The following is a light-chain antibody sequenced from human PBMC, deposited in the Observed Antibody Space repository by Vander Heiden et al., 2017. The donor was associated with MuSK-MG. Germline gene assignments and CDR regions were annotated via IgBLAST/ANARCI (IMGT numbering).Light chain of an antibody. J-gene: IGLJ7*01. CDR2: GKN. CDR1: SLRSYY. V-gene: IGLV3-19*01. CDR3: NSRDSSGNHAV. Sequence: SSELTQDPAVSVAVGQTVRITCQGASLRSYYASWYQQNPVQAPVLVIYGKNNRPSGIPDRFSGSSSGNTASLTITGAQAEDEADYYCNSRDSSGNHAVFGGGTQLTVL.